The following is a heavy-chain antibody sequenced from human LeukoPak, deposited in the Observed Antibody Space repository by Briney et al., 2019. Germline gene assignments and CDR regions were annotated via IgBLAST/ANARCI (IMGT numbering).Heavy chain of an antibody. J-gene: IGHJ4*02. V-gene: IGHV3-30-3*01. Sequence: PGGSLRRSCAASGFTFSSYAMHWVRQAPGKGLEWVAVISYDGSNKYYADSVKGRFTISRDNSKNTLYLQMNSLRAEDTAVYYCARDCTTYYYDSSGYYDYWGQGTLVTVSS. CDR1: GFTFSSYA. D-gene: IGHD3-22*01. CDR3: ARDCTTYYYDSSGYYDY. CDR2: ISYDGSNK.